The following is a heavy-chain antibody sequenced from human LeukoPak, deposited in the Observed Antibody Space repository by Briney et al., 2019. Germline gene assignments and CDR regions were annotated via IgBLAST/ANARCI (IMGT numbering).Heavy chain of an antibody. CDR1: GGSISSYY. Sequence: PSETLSLTCTVSGGSISSYYWSWIRQPPGKGLEWIGYIYYSGSTNYNPSLKSRVTISVDTSKNQFSLKLSSVTAADTAVYYCARMAQQRRAYYYYMDVWGKGTTVTVSS. CDR2: IYYSGST. D-gene: IGHD5-24*01. V-gene: IGHV4-59*01. CDR3: ARMAQQRRAYYYYMDV. J-gene: IGHJ6*03.